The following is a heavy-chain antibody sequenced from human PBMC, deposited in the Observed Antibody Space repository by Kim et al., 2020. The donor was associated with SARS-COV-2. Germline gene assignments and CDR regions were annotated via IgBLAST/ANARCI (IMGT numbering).Heavy chain of an antibody. J-gene: IGHJ6*01. CDR1: GGSFSGYY. CDR2: INHSGST. Sequence: SETLSLTCAVYGGSFSGYYWSWIRQPPGKGLEWIGEINHSGSTNYNPSLKRRVTISVDTSKNQFSLKLSSVTAADTAGYYCSGDCVVRFLEWSSPGMDV. CDR3: SGDCVVRFLEWSSPGMDV. D-gene: IGHD3-3*01. V-gene: IGHV4-34*01.